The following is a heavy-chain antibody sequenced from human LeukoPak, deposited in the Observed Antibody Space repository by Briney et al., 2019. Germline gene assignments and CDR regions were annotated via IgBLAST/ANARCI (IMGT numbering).Heavy chain of an antibody. J-gene: IGHJ4*02. D-gene: IGHD1-26*01. V-gene: IGHV3-7*01. CDR1: GFTFSSYG. CDR3: ASAAGWESAY. CDR2: INQDGSEK. Sequence: PGRSLRLSCAASGFTFSSYGMHWVRQAPGKGLEWVANINQDGSEKNYVDSVKGRFTISRDNAKNSLYLQMNSLRAEDTAVYYCASAAGWESAYWGQGTLVTVSS.